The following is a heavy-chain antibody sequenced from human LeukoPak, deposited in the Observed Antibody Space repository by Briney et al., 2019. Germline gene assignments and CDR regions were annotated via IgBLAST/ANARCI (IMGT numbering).Heavy chain of an antibody. Sequence: PGGSLRLSCAASGLTFSSYWMSWVRQAPGKGLEWVANIKQDGSEKYYVDSVKGRFTISRDNAKNSLYLQMNSLRAEDTAVYYCARPPPYYYDSSGYDYWGQGTLVTVSS. V-gene: IGHV3-7*01. CDR2: IKQDGSEK. CDR3: ARPPPYYYDSSGYDY. D-gene: IGHD3-22*01. J-gene: IGHJ4*02. CDR1: GLTFSSYW.